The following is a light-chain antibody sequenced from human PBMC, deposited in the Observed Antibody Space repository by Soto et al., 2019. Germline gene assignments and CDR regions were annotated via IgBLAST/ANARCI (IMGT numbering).Light chain of an antibody. Sequence: QSVLTQPASVSGSPGQSITISCTGTSSDVGAYKYVSWYQQYPGKAPKLMIYEVNNRPSGVSNRFSGSKSGNTASLTISGLQAEDEADYFCSSYTGSRTLVFGTGTKVT. CDR3: SSYTGSRTLV. CDR2: EVN. V-gene: IGLV2-14*01. J-gene: IGLJ1*01. CDR1: SSDVGAYKY.